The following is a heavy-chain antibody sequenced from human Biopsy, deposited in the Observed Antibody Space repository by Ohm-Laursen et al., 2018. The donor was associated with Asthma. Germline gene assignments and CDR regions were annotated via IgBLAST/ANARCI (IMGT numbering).Heavy chain of an antibody. D-gene: IGHD6-19*01. J-gene: IGHJ4*02. V-gene: IGHV4-59*07. Sequence: SDTLSLTCNVSGGSISSFYWSWIRQSPEKGLEWMGYAYWTGSTNYNPSLKSRITMSVDTSKNRMFLELTSVTAADTAIYYCMRAVRNEQWLAPFDYWGQGKPVTVSS. CDR3: MRAVRNEQWLAPFDY. CDR1: GGSISSFY. CDR2: AYWTGST.